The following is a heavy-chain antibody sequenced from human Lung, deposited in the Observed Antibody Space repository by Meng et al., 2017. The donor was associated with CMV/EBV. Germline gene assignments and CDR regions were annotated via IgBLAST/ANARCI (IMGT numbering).Heavy chain of an antibody. J-gene: IGHJ6*02. CDR1: GFAFPVYW. CDR3: ARARGYGPRYYGMDV. CDR2: IKEDGSEK. D-gene: IGHD5-18*01. Sequence: GGSLRLSCAASGFAFPVYWMSWVRQAPGKGLEWVANIKEDGSEKYYVDSVKGRFTISRDNAKNSLYLQMYSLRAEDTAVYYCARARGYGPRYYGMDVWGQRTTVTVSS. V-gene: IGHV3-7*01.